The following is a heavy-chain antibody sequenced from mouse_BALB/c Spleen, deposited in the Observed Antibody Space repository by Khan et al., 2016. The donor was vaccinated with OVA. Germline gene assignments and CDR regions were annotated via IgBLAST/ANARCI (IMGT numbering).Heavy chain of an antibody. CDR3: ASSGTISTVVATDFDS. Sequence: EVQLQESGPGLVKPSQSLSLTCTVTGYSITSDYAWNWIRQFPGNKLEWMGYIKYSGSTSYNPSLKSRISITRNPSQNKFFLQLSSVTTEDTATYYCASSGTISTVVATDFDSWGQGTTLTVSS. CDR2: IKYSGST. CDR1: GYSITSDYA. V-gene: IGHV3-2*02. J-gene: IGHJ2*01. D-gene: IGHD1-1*01.